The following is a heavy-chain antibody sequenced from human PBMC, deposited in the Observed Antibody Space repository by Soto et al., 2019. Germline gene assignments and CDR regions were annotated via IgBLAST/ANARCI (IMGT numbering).Heavy chain of an antibody. Sequence: QVQLQESGPGLVKPSQTLSLTGTVSGGSITRSCYYWSWIRQHPGEGLEWIGFTSHSGSTSYNPSLKSRVTISVDTSSNQFSLHLKSVTAADTAVYYCARGGGSTKVDYWGQGTLVTVSP. CDR1: GGSITRSCYY. CDR2: TSHSGST. J-gene: IGHJ4*02. D-gene: IGHD2-2*01. CDR3: ARGGGSTKVDY. V-gene: IGHV4-31*03.